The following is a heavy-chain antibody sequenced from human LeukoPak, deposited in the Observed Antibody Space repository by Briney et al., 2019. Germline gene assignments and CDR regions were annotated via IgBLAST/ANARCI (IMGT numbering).Heavy chain of an antibody. CDR1: ADSLSSGGHY. V-gene: IGHV4-31*03. Sequence: SETLSLTCTVSADSLSSGGHYWAWIRQLPGKGLESIGFIHHSGSSRHNPSLKDRVAISVDASRKQFALRLSSVTAADTAIYYCARGGNRFGGFYFNYWGQGIQVIVSS. J-gene: IGHJ4*02. D-gene: IGHD3-10*01. CDR2: IHHSGSS. CDR3: ARGGNRFGGFYFNY.